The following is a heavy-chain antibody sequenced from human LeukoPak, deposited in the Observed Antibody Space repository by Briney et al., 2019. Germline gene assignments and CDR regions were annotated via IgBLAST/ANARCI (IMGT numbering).Heavy chain of an antibody. J-gene: IGHJ4*02. CDR3: ARDYYESSGYPFDC. CDR2: IYSGGST. CDR1: EFSVGSNY. D-gene: IGHD3-22*01. Sequence: PGGSLRLSCAASEFSVGSNYMTWVRQAPGKGLEWVSLIYSGGSTYYADSVKGRFTISRDNSKNTLYLQMNSLRAEDTAVYYCARDYYESSGYPFDCWGQGTLVTVSS. V-gene: IGHV3-66*01.